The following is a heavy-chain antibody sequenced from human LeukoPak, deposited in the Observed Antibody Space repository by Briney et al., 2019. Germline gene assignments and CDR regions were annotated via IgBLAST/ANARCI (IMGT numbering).Heavy chain of an antibody. Sequence: PSETLSLTCTVSGGSISNNYWSWIRQPAGKGLEWIGEINHSGSTNYNPSLKSRVTISVDTSKNQFSLKLSSVTAADTAVYYCARGRGGYSSSWYKLFDPWGQGTLVTVSS. CDR1: GGSISNNY. CDR3: ARGRGGYSSSWYKLFDP. D-gene: IGHD6-13*01. V-gene: IGHV4-34*01. J-gene: IGHJ5*02. CDR2: INHSGST.